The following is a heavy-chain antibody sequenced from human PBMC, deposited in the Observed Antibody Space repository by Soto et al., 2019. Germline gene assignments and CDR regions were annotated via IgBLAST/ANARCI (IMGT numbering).Heavy chain of an antibody. Sequence: SETLSLTCSVSCASVRSGDYYWSCIRQAPGKGLEWIGYIYNSGGSYYNPSLKGRLTISIDTSKNQFSLKLNSVTAADTAIYYCVGTGTTDDYWGRGTLVTVSS. V-gene: IGHV4-30-4*01. J-gene: IGHJ4*02. CDR3: VGTGTTDDY. CDR1: CASVRSGDYY. CDR2: IYNSGGS. D-gene: IGHD4-17*01.